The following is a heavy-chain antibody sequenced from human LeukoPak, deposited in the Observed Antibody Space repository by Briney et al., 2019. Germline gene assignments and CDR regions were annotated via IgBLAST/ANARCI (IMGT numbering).Heavy chain of an antibody. V-gene: IGHV3-53*01. D-gene: IGHD6-19*01. Sequence: GRSLRLSCAASGFTVSSNYMSWVRQAPGKGLEWVSVIYSGGSTYYADSVKGRFTISRDNSKNTLYLQMNSLRAEDTAVYYCARAGDSSGWGYFDYWGQGTLVTVSS. J-gene: IGHJ4*02. CDR3: ARAGDSSGWGYFDY. CDR1: GFTVSSNY. CDR2: IYSGGST.